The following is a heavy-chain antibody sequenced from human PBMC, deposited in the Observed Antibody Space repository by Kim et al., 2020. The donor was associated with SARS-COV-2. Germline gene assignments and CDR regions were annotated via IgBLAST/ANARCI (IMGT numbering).Heavy chain of an antibody. V-gene: IGHV3-11*03. J-gene: IGHJ6*02. Sequence: GGSLRLSCAASGFTFSDYYMSWIRQAPGKGLEWVSYISSSSSYTNYADSVKGRFTISRDNAKNSLYLQMNSLRAEDTAVYYCARVKGNPYDFWSGPHYYYYGMDVCGQGTTVTVSS. CDR3: ARVKGNPYDFWSGPHYYYYGMDV. CDR2: ISSSSSYT. D-gene: IGHD3-3*01. CDR1: GFTFSDYY.